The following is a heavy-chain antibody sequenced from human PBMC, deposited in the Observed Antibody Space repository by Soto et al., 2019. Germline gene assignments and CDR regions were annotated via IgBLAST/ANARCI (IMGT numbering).Heavy chain of an antibody. Sequence: QVQLVESGGGVVQPGRSLTLSCAASGFTFSRYGRHWVRQAPGKGLEWVAVIWYDGSNKYYADSVKGRFTISRDNSKNTLYLQMNSPRAEDTAVYYCARGGVAMDSWCFDYWGQGTPVTVSS. CDR1: GFTFSRYG. D-gene: IGHD6-13*01. CDR2: IWYDGSNK. J-gene: IGHJ4*02. V-gene: IGHV3-33*01. CDR3: ARGGVAMDSWCFDY.